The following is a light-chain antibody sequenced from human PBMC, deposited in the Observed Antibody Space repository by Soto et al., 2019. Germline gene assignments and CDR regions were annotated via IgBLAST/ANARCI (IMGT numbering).Light chain of an antibody. V-gene: IGKV1-39*01. CDR1: QSISSY. CDR3: QQSHPRTWT. Sequence: DTQMSQSPSSLSASVGDRVTITCRASQSISSYLNWYQQKPGKAPKLLIYAASNLQSGVPSRFSGSGSGTDFTLTISSLQPEDFATYYCQQSHPRTWTFGQGTKVEIK. J-gene: IGKJ1*01. CDR2: AAS.